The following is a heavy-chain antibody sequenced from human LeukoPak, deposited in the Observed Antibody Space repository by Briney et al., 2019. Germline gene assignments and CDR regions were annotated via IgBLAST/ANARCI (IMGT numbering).Heavy chain of an antibody. CDR2: ISSSSSYI. V-gene: IGHV3-21*01. CDR3: ARDRGPGGVFDY. D-gene: IGHD3-10*01. J-gene: IGHJ4*02. Sequence: GGSLRLSCAASGFTFSSYSMNWVRQAPGKGLEWVSSISSSSSYIYYADSVKGRFTISRDNAKNSLYLQMNSLRAEDTAVYYCARDRGPGGVFDYWGQGTLVTVSS. CDR1: GFTFSSYS.